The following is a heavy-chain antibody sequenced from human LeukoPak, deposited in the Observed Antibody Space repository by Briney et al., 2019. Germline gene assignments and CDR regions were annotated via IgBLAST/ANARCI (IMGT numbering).Heavy chain of an antibody. Sequence: GGSLRLSCAASGFTFSSYAMSWVRQAPGKGREWVSAISGSGGSTYYADSVKGRFTTSRDNSKNTLYLQMNSLTAADTAVYYCAKGRGISRYCSSTSCYNWGMDVWGKGPTVTVSS. CDR1: GFTFSSYA. CDR2: ISGSGGST. V-gene: IGHV3-23*01. D-gene: IGHD2-2*02. J-gene: IGHJ6*03. CDR3: AKGRGISRYCSSTSCYNWGMDV.